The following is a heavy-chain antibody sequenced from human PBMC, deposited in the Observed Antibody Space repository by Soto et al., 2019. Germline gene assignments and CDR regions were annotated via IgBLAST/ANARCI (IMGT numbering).Heavy chain of an antibody. CDR1: GYTFTSYG. V-gene: IGHV1-18*01. CDR3: ASSTGYAYWFDP. D-gene: IGHD5-18*01. Sequence: QVQLMKSGAEVKKPGASVKVACKASGYTFTSYGISLVRQSPGQGLEWMGWISAYNGNTNYARKLLGRVTMTTDTSPSTAYMGLMRLRSDATAVYYCASSTGYAYWFDPGDQGTLVTVS. J-gene: IGHJ5*02. CDR2: ISAYNGNT.